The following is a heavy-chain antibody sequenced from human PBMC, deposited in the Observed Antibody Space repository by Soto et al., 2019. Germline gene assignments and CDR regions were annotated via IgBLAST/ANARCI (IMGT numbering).Heavy chain of an antibody. CDR3: ARPGPGYGFDY. D-gene: IGHD5-18*01. CDR1: GFTFRNDW. V-gene: IGHV3-7*05. J-gene: IGHJ4*02. Sequence: GGSLRLSCAASGFTFRNDWMSWVRRVPGKGLEWVANIKEAGSEKYYVDSVRGRFTISRDNAEKSLYLQMNSLRAEDTAAYYCARPGPGYGFDYWGQGTPVTVSS. CDR2: IKEAGSEK.